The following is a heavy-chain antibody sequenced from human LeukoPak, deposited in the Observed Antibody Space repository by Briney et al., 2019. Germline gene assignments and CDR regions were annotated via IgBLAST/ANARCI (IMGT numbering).Heavy chain of an antibody. Sequence: SETLSLTCAVPGGSISSRSWWSWVRQALGKGLEWIGEISHSENTNYNPSLKSRVTTSIDKSNNQFSLNLTSVTAADTAVYYCARSDYIWGSYRVYDYWGQGTLVTVSS. CDR2: ISHSENT. CDR1: GGSISSRSW. V-gene: IGHV4-4*02. CDR3: ARSDYIWGSYRVYDY. D-gene: IGHD3-16*02. J-gene: IGHJ4*02.